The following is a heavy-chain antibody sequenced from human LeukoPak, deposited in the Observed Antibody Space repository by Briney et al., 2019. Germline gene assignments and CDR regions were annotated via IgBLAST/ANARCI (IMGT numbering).Heavy chain of an antibody. D-gene: IGHD6-19*01. CDR1: GYTLTELS. Sequence: ASVKVSCKVSGYTLTELSMHWVRQAPGQGLEWMGWINPNSGGTDYAEKFQGRVTMTRDTSISTAYLELSSPRSDDTAVYHCARDLYNSGWTGAFDIWGQGTMVTVSS. V-gene: IGHV1-2*02. CDR2: INPNSGGT. J-gene: IGHJ3*02. CDR3: ARDLYNSGWTGAFDI.